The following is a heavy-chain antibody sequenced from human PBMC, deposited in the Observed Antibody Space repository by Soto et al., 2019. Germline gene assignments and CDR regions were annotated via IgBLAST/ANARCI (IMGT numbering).Heavy chain of an antibody. CDR2: ISAYNGNT. CDR1: VYTFTSYG. CDR3: AKHEPLHGDSDY. D-gene: IGHD4-17*01. V-gene: IGHV1-18*01. J-gene: IGHJ4*02. Sequence: VKVSCKASVYTFTSYGISWVRQAPGQGLEWMGWISAYNGNTNYAQKLQGRVTMTTDTSTSTAYMELRSLRSDDTAVYYCAKHEPLHGDSDYWGQGTLVTVSS.